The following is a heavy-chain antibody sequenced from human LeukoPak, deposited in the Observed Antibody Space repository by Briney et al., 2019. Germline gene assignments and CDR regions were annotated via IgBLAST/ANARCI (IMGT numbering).Heavy chain of an antibody. CDR3: ARGYCSSTSCYMDV. D-gene: IGHD2-2*01. Sequence: GSSVKVSCKASGGTFSSYAIHWVRQAPGQGLEWMGWINAGNGNIKYSQKFQGRVTITGDTSASTAYMELSSLRSEDTAVYYCARGYCSSTSCYMDVWGQGTPVT. V-gene: IGHV1-3*01. J-gene: IGHJ6*02. CDR1: GGTFSSYA. CDR2: INAGNGNI.